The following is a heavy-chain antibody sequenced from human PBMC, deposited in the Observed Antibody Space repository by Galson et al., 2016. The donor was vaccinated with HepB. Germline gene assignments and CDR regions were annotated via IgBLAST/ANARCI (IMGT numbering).Heavy chain of an antibody. CDR3: AKGRTYYYDRSGYQGNDY. V-gene: IGHV3-30*18. J-gene: IGHJ4*02. Sequence: SLRLSCAASGFTFSSYGMHWVRQAPGKGLEWVAVITYDGRIKYYADSVKGRFTISRDNSKNTLFLQMNSLRAEDTAVYYCAKGRTYYYDRSGYQGNDYWGQGTLVTVSS. CDR2: ITYDGRIK. CDR1: GFTFSSYG. D-gene: IGHD3-22*01.